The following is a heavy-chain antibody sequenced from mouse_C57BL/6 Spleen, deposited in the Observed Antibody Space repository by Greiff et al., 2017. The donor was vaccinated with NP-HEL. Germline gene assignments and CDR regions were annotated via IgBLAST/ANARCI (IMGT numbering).Heavy chain of an antibody. Sequence: VQLQQPGAELVMPGASVKLSCKASGYTFTSYWMHWVKQRPGQGLEWIGEIDPSDSYTNYNQKFKGKSTLTVDKSSSTAYMQLSSLTSEDSAVYYCARGAQATLYYFDYWGQGTTLTVSS. D-gene: IGHD3-2*02. CDR1: GYTFTSYW. J-gene: IGHJ2*01. V-gene: IGHV1-69*01. CDR3: ARGAQATLYYFDY. CDR2: IDPSDSYT.